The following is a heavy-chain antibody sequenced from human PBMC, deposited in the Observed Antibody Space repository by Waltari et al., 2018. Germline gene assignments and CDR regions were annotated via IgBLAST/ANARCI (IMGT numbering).Heavy chain of an antibody. Sequence: QFQLQQWGAGLCKPSETLSLTCALYGVYFSGYSLSSIRQPTGKGLEGIGEINHSGSTNYNQSLKSRVTISVDTSKNQFSRKLSSVTAADTAVYYCARGATWGAGSYYFDYWGQGTLVTVSS. J-gene: IGHJ4*02. V-gene: IGHV4-34*01. CDR2: INHSGST. CDR1: GVYFSGYS. D-gene: IGHD1-26*01. CDR3: ARGATWGAGSYYFDY.